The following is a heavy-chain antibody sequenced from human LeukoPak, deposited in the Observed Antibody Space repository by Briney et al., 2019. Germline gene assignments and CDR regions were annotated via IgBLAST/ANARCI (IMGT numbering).Heavy chain of an antibody. Sequence: PGGSLRLSCAASGFTFSSYWMSWVRQAPGKGLEWVANIKQDGSEKYYVDSVKGRFTISRDNAKNSLYLQMNSLRAEDTAVYYCAGDQRYSYGYYYYYGMDVWGQGTTVTVSS. CDR2: IKQDGSEK. V-gene: IGHV3-7*01. D-gene: IGHD5-18*01. J-gene: IGHJ6*02. CDR3: AGDQRYSYGYYYYYGMDV. CDR1: GFTFSSYW.